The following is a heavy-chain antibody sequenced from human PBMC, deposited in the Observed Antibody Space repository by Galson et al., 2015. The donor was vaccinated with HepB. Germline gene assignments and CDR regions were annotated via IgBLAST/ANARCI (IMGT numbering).Heavy chain of an antibody. Sequence: SLRLSCAASGFTFSDCYMSWIRQAPGKGLEWVSYISSSGSTIYYADSVKGRFTISRDNAKNSLYLQMNSLRAEDTAVYYCAREVLLAVAGPIDYWGQGTLVTVSS. CDR2: ISSSGSTI. CDR3: AREVLLAVAGPIDY. D-gene: IGHD6-19*01. J-gene: IGHJ4*02. CDR1: GFTFSDCY. V-gene: IGHV3-11*01.